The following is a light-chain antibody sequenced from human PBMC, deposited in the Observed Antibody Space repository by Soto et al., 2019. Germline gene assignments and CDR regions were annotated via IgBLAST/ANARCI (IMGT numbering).Light chain of an antibody. CDR3: QQNGSSGT. CDR2: GAS. Sequence: EMVLTQSPGTLSLSPEEKATLSCRASQSVSNNYLAWYHQKPGQAPRLLIYGASNRATGIPDRCSGSGGGKDITLTISRLEPEDSAVYYFQQNGSSGTFGQGTKVDIK. V-gene: IGKV3-20*01. J-gene: IGKJ1*01. CDR1: QSVSNNY.